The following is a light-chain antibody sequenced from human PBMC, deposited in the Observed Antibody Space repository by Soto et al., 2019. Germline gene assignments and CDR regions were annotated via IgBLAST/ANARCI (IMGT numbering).Light chain of an antibody. Sequence: DIQMTQSPSTLSASVGDRVTITCRASQSITTWLAWYQQKPGKAPKLLIYKAINLQSGVPSRFSGSGFGTEFTLTISRLQPDDFGTYYCQRYNDYQYVFGQGTKLDMK. CDR1: QSITTW. V-gene: IGKV1-5*03. J-gene: IGKJ2*01. CDR3: QRYNDYQYV. CDR2: KAI.